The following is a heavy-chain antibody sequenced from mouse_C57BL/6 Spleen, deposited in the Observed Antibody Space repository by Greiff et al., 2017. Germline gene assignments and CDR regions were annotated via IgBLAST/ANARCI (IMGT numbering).Heavy chain of an antibody. D-gene: IGHD1-1*01. Sequence: VKLQESGAELVKPGASVKISCKASGYAFSSYWMNWVKQRPGKGLEWIGQIYPGDGDTNYNGKFKGKATLTADKSSSTAYMQLSSLPAEDAAVYFCASDYGGWYFDVWGTGTTVTVSS. J-gene: IGHJ1*03. CDR1: GYAFSSYW. CDR3: ASDYGGWYFDV. CDR2: IYPGDGDT. V-gene: IGHV1-80*01.